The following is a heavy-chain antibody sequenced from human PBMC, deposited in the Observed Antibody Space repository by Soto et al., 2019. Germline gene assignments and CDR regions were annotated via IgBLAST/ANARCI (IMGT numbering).Heavy chain of an antibody. V-gene: IGHV3-48*02. Sequence: GGSLRLSCAASGFTFSDYNINWVRQAPGKGLEWVSYISDSSSTIYYADSVKGRFTISRDNAKNSLYLQMNSLRDEDTPVYYCARDRLAPLQGTHDSFDIWGQGTLVTVSS. J-gene: IGHJ3*02. D-gene: IGHD3-3*02. CDR1: GFTFSDYN. CDR3: ARDRLAPLQGTHDSFDI. CDR2: ISDSSSTI.